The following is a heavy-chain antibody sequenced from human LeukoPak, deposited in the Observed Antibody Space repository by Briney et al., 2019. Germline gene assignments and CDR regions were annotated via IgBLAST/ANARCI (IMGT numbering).Heavy chain of an antibody. CDR1: GFTFTSYA. D-gene: IGHD4-17*01. V-gene: IGHV3-23*01. J-gene: IGHJ4*02. CDR3: AKERLGGNYGDYAVDY. CDR2: VSGSGDGT. Sequence: PGGSLRLSCAASGFTFTSYAMGWVRQAPGKGLEWVSSVSGSGDGTYYADSVKGRFTISRDNSKKTLDLHMDSLRAEDTAVYYCAKERLGGNYGDYAVDYWGQGTVVTVSS.